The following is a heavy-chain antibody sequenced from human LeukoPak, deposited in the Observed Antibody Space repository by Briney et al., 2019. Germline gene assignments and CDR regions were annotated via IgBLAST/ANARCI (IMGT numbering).Heavy chain of an antibody. CDR3: AKGGVVPVTAFDY. Sequence: GGSLRLSCAASGFTFSSYGMHWVRQAPGKGLEWVAFIRYDGSNKYYADSVKGRFTISRDNSKNTLYLQMNSLRAEDTAVYYCAKGGVVPVTAFDYWGQGTLVTVSS. V-gene: IGHV3-30*02. D-gene: IGHD2-2*01. CDR1: GFTFSSYG. J-gene: IGHJ4*02. CDR2: IRYDGSNK.